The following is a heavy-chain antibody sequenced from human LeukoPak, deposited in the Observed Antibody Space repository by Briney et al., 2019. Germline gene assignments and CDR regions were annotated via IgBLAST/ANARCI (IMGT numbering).Heavy chain of an antibody. CDR3: ARDRRNSPFDY. CDR1: GGSISSSSYY. D-gene: IGHD1-14*01. CDR2: IYYSGST. Sequence: PSETLSLTCTVSGGSISSSSYYWGWIRQPPGKGLEWIGSIYYSGSTYYNPSLKSRVTISVDTSKNQFPLKLSSVTAADTAVYYCARDRRNSPFDYWGQGTLVTVSS. J-gene: IGHJ4*02. V-gene: IGHV4-39*06.